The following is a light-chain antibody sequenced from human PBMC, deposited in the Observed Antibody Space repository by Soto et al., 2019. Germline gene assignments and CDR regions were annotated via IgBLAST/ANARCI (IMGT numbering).Light chain of an antibody. J-gene: IGKJ1*01. V-gene: IGKV1-5*03. CDR2: KAS. CDR1: QSISSW. Sequence: DIQMTQSPSTLSASVGDRVTITCRASQSISSWLAWYQQKPGKAPKLLIYKASSLESGVPSRFSGSGSGTEFTLTISSLQPDDFATYYCQQYQSYSHFGQGTKVDIK. CDR3: QQYQSYSH.